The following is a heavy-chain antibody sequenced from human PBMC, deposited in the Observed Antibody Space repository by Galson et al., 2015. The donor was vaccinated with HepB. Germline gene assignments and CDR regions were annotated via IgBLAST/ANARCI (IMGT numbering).Heavy chain of an antibody. J-gene: IGHJ3*02. D-gene: IGHD6-13*01. CDR1: GGSISSSSYY. CDR3: ARHRGIAAADAFDI. Sequence: SETLSLTCTVSGGSISSSSYYWGWIRQPPGKGLEWIGSIYYSGSTYYNPSLKSRVTISVDTSKNQFSLKLSSVTAADTAVYYCARHRGIAAADAFDIWGQGTMVTVSS. CDR2: IYYSGST. V-gene: IGHV4-39*01.